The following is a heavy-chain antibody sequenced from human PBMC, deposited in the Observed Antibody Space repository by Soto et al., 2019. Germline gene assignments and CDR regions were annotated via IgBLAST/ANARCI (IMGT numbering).Heavy chain of an antibody. CDR1: GGSVRSPDW. Sequence: LETLSLTFTLSGGSVRSPDWWNWVRQSPDKGLEWIAEVHISGHSNYNPSLRSRVSVSIDSSKNQFYLNLNSVTAADTAIYYCARVRQGCSANNCYFDPWGQGTQVTAPQ. CDR3: ARVRQGCSANNCYFDP. J-gene: IGHJ5*01. V-gene: IGHV4-4*02. CDR2: VHISGHS. D-gene: IGHD1-1*01.